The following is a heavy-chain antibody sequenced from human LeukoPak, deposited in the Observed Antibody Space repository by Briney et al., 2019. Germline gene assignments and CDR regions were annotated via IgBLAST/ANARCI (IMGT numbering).Heavy chain of an antibody. Sequence: ASVKVSCKASGGGFTFTSHAISWVRQAPGQGLEWMGGLIPIYGSANYAQKFQGRVTITSDESTRTVYMELSSLRPEDSAVYFCAGFFYDNSGDSFDIWGQGTMVNVSS. CDR3: AGFFYDNSGDSFDI. V-gene: IGHV1-69*13. CDR2: LIPIYGSA. D-gene: IGHD3-22*01. J-gene: IGHJ3*02. CDR1: GGGFTFTSHA.